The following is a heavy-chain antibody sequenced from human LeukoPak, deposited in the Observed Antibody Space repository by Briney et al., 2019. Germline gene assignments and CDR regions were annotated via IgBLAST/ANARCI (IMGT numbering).Heavy chain of an antibody. Sequence: GGSLRLSCGASGFSFSDYGMHWVRQAPGKGLEWVAVIWYDGSNKDYADSVKGRFTISRDNSQNTLHLQMNSLRAEDTAVYYCATARNDYDTNGFSVLDYWGQGTLVTVSS. V-gene: IGHV3-33*08. CDR1: GFSFSDYG. J-gene: IGHJ4*02. CDR2: IWYDGSNK. D-gene: IGHD3-22*01. CDR3: ATARNDYDTNGFSVLDY.